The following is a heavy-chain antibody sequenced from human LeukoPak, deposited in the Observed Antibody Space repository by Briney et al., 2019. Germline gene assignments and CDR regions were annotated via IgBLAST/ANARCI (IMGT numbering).Heavy chain of an antibody. Sequence: GSSLKVSCKASGGSYRDATTWVRQGPGQGIEWMGGVIPPSGTANYAQKFQGRVTISKDDSTSTTYMELSSLRSEDTAVYYCTTYGANVAQYFEHWGQGTLVGVSS. CDR1: GGSYRDA. V-gene: IGHV1-69*05. CDR3: TTYGANVAQYFEH. D-gene: IGHD4/OR15-4a*01. CDR2: VIPPSGTA. J-gene: IGHJ1*01.